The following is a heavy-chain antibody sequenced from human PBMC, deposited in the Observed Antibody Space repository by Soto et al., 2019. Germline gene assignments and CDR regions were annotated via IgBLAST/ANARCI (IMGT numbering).Heavy chain of an antibody. CDR3: ARGPRLLTRYDY. J-gene: IGHJ4*02. CDR2: INHSGST. Sequence: SETLSLTCAVYGGSFSGYYWSWIRQPPGKGLEWIGEINHSGSTNYNPSLKSRVTISVDTSKNQFSLKLSSVTAADTAVYYCARGPRLLTRYDYWGQGTLVTVSS. D-gene: IGHD2-15*01. CDR1: GGSFSGYY. V-gene: IGHV4-34*01.